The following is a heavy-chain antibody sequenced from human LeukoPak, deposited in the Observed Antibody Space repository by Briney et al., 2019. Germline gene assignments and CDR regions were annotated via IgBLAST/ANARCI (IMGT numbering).Heavy chain of an antibody. CDR1: GFTFSSYA. Sequence: PVGSLRLSCAASGFTFSSYAMHWVRQAPGKGLEWVAVISYDGSNKYYADSVKGRFTISRDNSKNTLYLQMNSLRAEDTAVYYCARVGSSGPAGGWGQGTLVTVSS. V-gene: IGHV3-30-3*01. D-gene: IGHD6-19*01. J-gene: IGHJ4*02. CDR3: ARVGSSGPAGG. CDR2: ISYDGSNK.